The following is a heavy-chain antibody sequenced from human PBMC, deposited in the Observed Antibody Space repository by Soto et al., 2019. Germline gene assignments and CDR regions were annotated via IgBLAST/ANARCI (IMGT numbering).Heavy chain of an antibody. CDR1: GYSFTSYW. CDR2: IDPSDSYT. V-gene: IGHV5-10-1*01. CDR3: ARLQAAAGDNDLTFDY. D-gene: IGHD6-13*01. Sequence: EVQLVQSGAEVKKPGESLRISCKGSGYSFTSYWISWVRQMPGKGLEWMGRIDPSDSYTNYSPSFQGHVTISADKSISTAYLQWRGPKASDTAMYYCARLQAAAGDNDLTFDYWGQGTLVTVSS. J-gene: IGHJ4*02.